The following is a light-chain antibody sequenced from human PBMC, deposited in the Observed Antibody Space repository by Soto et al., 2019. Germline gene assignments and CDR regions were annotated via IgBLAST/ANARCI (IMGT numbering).Light chain of an antibody. CDR3: SSYTSSSPRV. CDR1: SSDVGGYNY. Sequence: QSALTQPASVSGSPGQSITISCTGTSSDVGGYNYVSWYQQHPGKAPKLMIYEVSNRPSGVSNRFSGSKSGNTASLTISGPQAEDEAYYYCSSYTSSSPRVFGGGTKLTVL. CDR2: EVS. V-gene: IGLV2-14*01. J-gene: IGLJ3*02.